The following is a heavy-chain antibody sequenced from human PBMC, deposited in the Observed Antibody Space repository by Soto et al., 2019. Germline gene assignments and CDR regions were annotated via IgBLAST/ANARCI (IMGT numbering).Heavy chain of an antibody. V-gene: IGHV1-24*01. Sequence: GASVKVCCKVSGYTLTELSMHWVRQAPGKGLEWMGGFDPEDGETIYAQKFQGRVTMTEDTSTDTAYMELSSLRSEDTAVYYCATVYSSSWYGAFDIWGQGTMVTVSS. J-gene: IGHJ3*02. CDR1: GYTLTELS. CDR3: ATVYSSSWYGAFDI. CDR2: FDPEDGET. D-gene: IGHD6-13*01.